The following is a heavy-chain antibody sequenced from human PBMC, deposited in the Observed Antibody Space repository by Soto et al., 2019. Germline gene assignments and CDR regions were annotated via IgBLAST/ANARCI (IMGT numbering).Heavy chain of an antibody. D-gene: IGHD4-17*01. CDR3: ARTTVTASYYYMDV. CDR1: GYTFTNYG. Sequence: ASVKVSCKASGYTFTNYGFTWVRQAPGQGLEWMGWISTYNGNTKYAQKVQGRLTMTTDTSTSTANMELTSLRSDDTAVYYCARTTVTASYYYMDVWGKGPTVTVSS. J-gene: IGHJ6*03. V-gene: IGHV1-18*01. CDR2: ISTYNGNT.